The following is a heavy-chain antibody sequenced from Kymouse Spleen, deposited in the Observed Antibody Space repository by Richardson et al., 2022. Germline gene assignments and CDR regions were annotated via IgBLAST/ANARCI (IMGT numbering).Heavy chain of an antibody. CDR1: GGSFSGYY. D-gene: IGHD3-3*01. J-gene: IGHJ5*02. CDR2: INHSGST. Sequence: QVQLQQWGAGLLKPSETLSLTCAVYGGSFSGYYWSWIRQPPGKGLEWIGEINHSGSTNYNPSLKSRVTISVDTSKNQFSLKLSSVTAADTAVYYCARGGYYDFWSGYYRGTGSTPGAREPWSPSPQ. V-gene: IGHV4-34*01. CDR3: ARGGYYDFWSGYYRGTGSTP.